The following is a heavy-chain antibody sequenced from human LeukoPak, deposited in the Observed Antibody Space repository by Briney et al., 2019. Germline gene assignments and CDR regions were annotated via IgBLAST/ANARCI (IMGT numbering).Heavy chain of an antibody. V-gene: IGHV3-30*02. J-gene: IGHJ4*02. CDR2: IRHDGTEK. CDR1: GFTFSTYG. CDR3: ARLMVGQAGVGATHFDY. D-gene: IGHD1-26*01. Sequence: GGSLRLSCVVSGFTFSTYGMHRVRQAPGKGLEWLTFIRHDGTEKYYADFVKGRFTISRDNSRNTLYLQVNSLGPEDTAVYYCARLMVGQAGVGATHFDYWGQGTLVSVSS.